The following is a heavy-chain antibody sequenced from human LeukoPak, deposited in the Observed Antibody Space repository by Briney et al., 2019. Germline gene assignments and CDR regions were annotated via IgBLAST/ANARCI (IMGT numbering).Heavy chain of an antibody. CDR2: INTNTGNP. CDR1: GYTFTSYA. D-gene: IGHD3-3*01. CDR3: ARGAYYDFWSGYLPGYYYYYMDV. V-gene: IGHV7-4-1*02. J-gene: IGHJ6*03. Sequence: VASVKVSCKASGYTFTSYAMNWVRQAPGQGLEWMGWINTNTGNPTYAQGFTGRFVFSLDTSVSTAYLQISSLKAEDTAVYYCARGAYYDFWSGYLPGYYYYYMDVWGKGTTVTVSS.